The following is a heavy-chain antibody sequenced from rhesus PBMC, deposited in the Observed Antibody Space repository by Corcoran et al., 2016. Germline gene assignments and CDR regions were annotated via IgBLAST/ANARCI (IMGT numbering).Heavy chain of an antibody. CDR2: INGNSGST. CDR3: ARRARYYYSGSYFDY. J-gene: IGHJ4*01. Sequence: PPGKGLEWIGEINGNSGSTNYNPSLKSRVTISKDASKNQFSLKLSSVTAADTAVYYCARRARYYYSGSYFDYWGQGVLVTVSS. D-gene: IGHD3-16*01. V-gene: IGHV4-80*01.